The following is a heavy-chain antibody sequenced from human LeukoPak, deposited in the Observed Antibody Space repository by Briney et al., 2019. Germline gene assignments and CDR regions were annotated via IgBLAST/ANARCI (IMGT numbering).Heavy chain of an antibody. V-gene: IGHV4-59*08. CDR1: GGSISSFY. CDR2: IHYRGST. CDR3: ARHRPNYPGSGNDAFDI. D-gene: IGHD3-10*01. J-gene: IGHJ3*02. Sequence: SETLSLTCTDSGGSISSFYWSWIRQPPGKGLECIAYIHYRGSTNYNPSLKSRVTISVDTSKNEFSLRLSSVTAADTAVYYCARHRPNYPGSGNDAFDIWGQGTMVTVSS.